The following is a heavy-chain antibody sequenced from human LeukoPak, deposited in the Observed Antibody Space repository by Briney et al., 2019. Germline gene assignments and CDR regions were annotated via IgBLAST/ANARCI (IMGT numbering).Heavy chain of an antibody. V-gene: IGHV3-23*01. CDR1: GFTFSSYA. CDR2: ISGSGGST. Sequence: GGSLRLSCAASGFTFSSYAMSWVRQAPGKGLEWVSAISGSGGSTYYADSVKGRFTISRDNSKNTLYLQMNSLRAEDTAVYYCAKGETMIVVVTERPFDYWGQGTLVTVSS. D-gene: IGHD3-22*01. J-gene: IGHJ4*02. CDR3: AKGETMIVVVTERPFDY.